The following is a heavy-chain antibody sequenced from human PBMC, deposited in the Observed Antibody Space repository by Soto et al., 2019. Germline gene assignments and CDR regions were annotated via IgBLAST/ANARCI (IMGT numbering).Heavy chain of an antibody. CDR2: IWYDGSNK. CDR1: GFTFSSYG. CDR3: SRGSLDIVVVVAAFDY. Sequence: PGGSLRLSCAASGFTFSSYGMHWVRQAPGKELEWVAVIWYDGSNKYYADSVKGRFTISRDNSKNTLYLQMNSLRAEDTAVYYCSRGSLDIVVVVAAFDYWGQGTLVTVSS. V-gene: IGHV3-33*01. D-gene: IGHD2-15*01. J-gene: IGHJ4*02.